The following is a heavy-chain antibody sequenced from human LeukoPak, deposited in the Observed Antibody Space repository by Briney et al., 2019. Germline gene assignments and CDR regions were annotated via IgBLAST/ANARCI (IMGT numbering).Heavy chain of an antibody. CDR2: ISAYNGNT. CDR3: ARLISGDIVVVPAAIRFDY. Sequence: GASVKVSCKASGYTFTSYGISWVRQAPGQGLEWMGWISAYNGNTNYAQKLQGRVTMTTDTSTSTAYMELRSLRSDDTAVYYCARLISGDIVVVPAAIRFDYWGQGTLVTVSS. V-gene: IGHV1-18*01. J-gene: IGHJ4*02. CDR1: GYTFTSYG. D-gene: IGHD2-2*01.